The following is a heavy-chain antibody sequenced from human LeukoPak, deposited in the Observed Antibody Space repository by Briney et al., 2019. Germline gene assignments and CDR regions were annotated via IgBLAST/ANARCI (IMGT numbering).Heavy chain of an antibody. J-gene: IGHJ4*02. CDR3: ARGRCSGGSCYTKRNFDY. D-gene: IGHD2-15*01. CDR1: GGSFSGYY. CDR2: INHSGST. Sequence: PSETLSLTCAVYGGSFSGYYWSWIRQPPGKGLEWIGEINHSGSTNYNPSLKSRVTISVDTSKNQFSLKLSSVTAADTAAYYCARGRCSGGSCYTKRNFDYWGQGTLVTVSS. V-gene: IGHV4-34*01.